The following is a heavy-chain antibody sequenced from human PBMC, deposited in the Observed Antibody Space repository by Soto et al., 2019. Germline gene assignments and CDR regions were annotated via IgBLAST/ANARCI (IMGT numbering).Heavy chain of an antibody. CDR1: GYSFSSYW. V-gene: IGHV5-51*01. CDR2: IYPGDSDT. Sequence: PGESLKISCKGFGYSFSSYWIGWVRQMPGKGLEWMGIIYPGDSDTRYSPSFQGQVTISADKSISTAYLQWSSLKASDTAMYYCARRAAVAAHYSGMDVWGQGTTVTVSS. CDR3: ARRAAVAAHYSGMDV. D-gene: IGHD6-19*01. J-gene: IGHJ6*02.